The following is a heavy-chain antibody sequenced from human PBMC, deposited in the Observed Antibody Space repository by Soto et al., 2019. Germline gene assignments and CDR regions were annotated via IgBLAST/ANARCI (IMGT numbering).Heavy chain of an antibody. J-gene: IGHJ6*02. Sequence: PGGSLRLSCAASGFIFSSYWMSWVRQAPGKGLEWVANIKQDGSEKYYVDSVKGRFTISRDNAKNSLYLQMNSLRAEDTAVYYCATSQLLYSRYYYGMDVWGQGTTVTVSS. CDR2: IKQDGSEK. CDR3: ATSQLLYSRYYYGMDV. V-gene: IGHV3-7*01. CDR1: GFIFSSYW. D-gene: IGHD2-2*02.